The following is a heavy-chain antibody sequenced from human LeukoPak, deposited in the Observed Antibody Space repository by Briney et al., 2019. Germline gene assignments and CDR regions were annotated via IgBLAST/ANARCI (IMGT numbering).Heavy chain of an antibody. J-gene: IGHJ3*01. CDR3: VVVVEPPDSDGFDV. D-gene: IGHD1-14*01. Sequence: GALRLSCAASGLTFGNSWVPWVRQAPGKGLVWVSLINADGSTATYADSVKGRFTISRDNARNTLSLQMDSLTIEDTAVYYCVVVVEPPDSDGFDVWGQGTMITVSS. V-gene: IGHV3-74*01. CDR1: GLTFGNSW. CDR2: INADGSTA.